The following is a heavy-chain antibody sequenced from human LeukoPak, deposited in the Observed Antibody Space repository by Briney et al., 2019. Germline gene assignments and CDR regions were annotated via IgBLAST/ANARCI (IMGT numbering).Heavy chain of an antibody. J-gene: IGHJ4*02. V-gene: IGHV3-23*01. CDR1: GFTFGSFA. Sequence: GGSLRLSCAASGFTFGSFAMSWVRQAPGKGLEWASTISGTGGSAYYADSVKGRFTISRDNSKNTLYVQVNSLGTEDTAAYYCAKGSYYDSSGSFYFDYWGQGTLVTVSS. CDR3: AKGSYYDSSGSFYFDY. D-gene: IGHD3-22*01. CDR2: ISGTGGSA.